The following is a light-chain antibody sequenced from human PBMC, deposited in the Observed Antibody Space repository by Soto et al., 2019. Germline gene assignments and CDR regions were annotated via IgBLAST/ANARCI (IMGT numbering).Light chain of an antibody. Sequence: EIVLTQSPGTLSLSPGERATLSCRASQSVSSIYLAWYQQKPGQATRLVIYGASNRATGVPDRFSGSGSGTVFSLTISRLEPEDFAVYYCQQYGGSWTFGQGTKVEIK. CDR1: QSVSSIY. J-gene: IGKJ1*01. V-gene: IGKV3-20*01. CDR3: QQYGGSWT. CDR2: GAS.